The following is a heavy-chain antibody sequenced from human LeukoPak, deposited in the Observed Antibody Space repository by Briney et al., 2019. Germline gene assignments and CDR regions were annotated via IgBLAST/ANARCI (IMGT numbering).Heavy chain of an antibody. V-gene: IGHV3-48*03. CDR3: ARENWFGGVIVLFDY. J-gene: IGHJ4*02. CDR2: ISSSGSTI. D-gene: IGHD3-16*02. Sequence: GGSLRLSCAASGFTFSSYEMNWVRQAPGKGLEWVSYISSSGSTIYYADSVKGRFTISRDNAKNSLYLQMNSLRAEGTAVYYCARENWFGGVIVLFDYWGQGTLVTVSS. CDR1: GFTFSSYE.